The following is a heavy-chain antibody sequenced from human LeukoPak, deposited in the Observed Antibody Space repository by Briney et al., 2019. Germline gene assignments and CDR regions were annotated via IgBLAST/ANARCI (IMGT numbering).Heavy chain of an antibody. J-gene: IGHJ3*02. D-gene: IGHD6-6*01. CDR3: ARDASSSNAFDI. Sequence: SVKVSCKASGGTFSNFAISWVRQAPGQGLEWMGGIIPIFGTANYAQKFQGRVTITADESTSTAYMELSSLRSEDTAVYYCARDASSSNAFDIWGQGTMVTVSS. V-gene: IGHV1-69*13. CDR1: GGTFSNFA. CDR2: IIPIFGTA.